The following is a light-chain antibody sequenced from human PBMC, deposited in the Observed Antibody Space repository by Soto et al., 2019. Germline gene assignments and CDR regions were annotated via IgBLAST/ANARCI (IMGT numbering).Light chain of an antibody. CDR3: AAWDDSLSGVV. CDR2: RNS. J-gene: IGLJ2*01. CDR1: SSNIGSNY. V-gene: IGLV1-47*01. Sequence: QSVLTQPPSASGTPGQRVTISCSGSSSNIGSNYVYWYQQLPGTVPQLLIYRNSERPSGAPDRFSGSKSGTSASLAISGLRSEDEADYHCAAWDDSLSGVVFGGGTKLTVL.